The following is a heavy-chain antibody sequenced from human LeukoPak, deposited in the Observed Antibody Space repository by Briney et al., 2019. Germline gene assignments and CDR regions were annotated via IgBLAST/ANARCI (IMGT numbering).Heavy chain of an antibody. D-gene: IGHD3-22*01. V-gene: IGHV3-9*01. CDR3: AKGARSSSGYTTD. J-gene: IGHJ4*02. CDR2: INWNSVSA. Sequence: GGSLRLSCIASGFTFDDYAMHWVRQAPGKGLEWVAGINWNSVSAVYADSLKGRLTISRDNAKNSLFLQMNSLKTEDTAFYYCAKGARSSSGYTTDWGQGILVTVSS. CDR1: GFTFDDYA.